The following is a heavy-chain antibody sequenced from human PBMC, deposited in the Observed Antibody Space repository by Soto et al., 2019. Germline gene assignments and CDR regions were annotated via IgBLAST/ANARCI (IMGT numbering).Heavy chain of an antibody. CDR3: ASPRAARVYHYYGMDV. V-gene: IGHV1-18*01. CDR2: FNGNNGNT. J-gene: IGHJ6*02. Sequence: ASVKVSCKASGYTFTDYVISWVRQAPGQGLEWMGYFNGNNGNTHCAQKFQGRVTITADKSTSTAYMELSSLRSEDTAVYYCASPRAARVYHYYGMDVWGQGTTVTVSS. D-gene: IGHD6-6*01. CDR1: GYTFTDYV.